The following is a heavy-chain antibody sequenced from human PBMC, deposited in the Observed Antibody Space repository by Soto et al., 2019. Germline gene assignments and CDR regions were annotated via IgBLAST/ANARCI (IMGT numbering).Heavy chain of an antibody. Sequence: QVQLQESGPRLVKPSETLSLTCSDSGDSISGDYWNWIRQPPGKGLEWIAYISYSGTTHYNPSLKCRVTISVDICKNQFSLKLTSVTAADTAVYYCARYKRGSSSMDVWGQGTTVTVSS. V-gene: IGHV4-59*01. CDR2: ISYSGTT. CDR3: ARYKRGSSSMDV. D-gene: IGHD6-13*01. CDR1: GDSISGDY. J-gene: IGHJ6*02.